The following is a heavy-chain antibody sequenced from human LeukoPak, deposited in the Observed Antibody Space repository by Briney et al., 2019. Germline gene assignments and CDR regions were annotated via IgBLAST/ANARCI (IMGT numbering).Heavy chain of an antibody. J-gene: IGHJ5*02. CDR3: VRDANPASGELIDDNWFDP. Sequence: GGSLRLSCAASGFVFSTYGMNWVRKAPGKGLEWVSSIGTVSFHRYYTDSVKGRFTISRDNAKNSLFLQMDSLRVEDTAIYYCVRDANPASGELIDDNWFDPWGQGTLVTVSS. CDR2: IGTVSFHR. D-gene: IGHD1-7*01. CDR1: GFVFSTYG. V-gene: IGHV3-21*01.